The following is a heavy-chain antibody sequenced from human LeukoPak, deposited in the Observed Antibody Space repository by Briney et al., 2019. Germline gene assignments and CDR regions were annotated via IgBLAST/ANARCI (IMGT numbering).Heavy chain of an antibody. J-gene: IGHJ4*02. Sequence: PGGSLRLSCAASGFTVSSNHMSWARQAPGKGLVWVSVIYSGGTTYYADSVKGRFTISRDNSKNTLYLQMNSLRAEDTAVYYCARLSSSWSEAFDYWGQGTLVTVSS. CDR3: ARLSSSWSEAFDY. CDR1: GFTVSSNH. D-gene: IGHD6-13*01. CDR2: IYSGGTT. V-gene: IGHV3-66*04.